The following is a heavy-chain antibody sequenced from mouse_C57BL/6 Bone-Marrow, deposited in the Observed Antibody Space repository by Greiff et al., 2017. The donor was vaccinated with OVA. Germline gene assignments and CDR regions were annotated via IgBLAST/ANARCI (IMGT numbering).Heavy chain of an antibody. J-gene: IGHJ2*01. CDR2: IDPENGDT. V-gene: IGHV14-4*01. CDR1: GFNIKDDY. Sequence: VQLQQSGAELVRPGASVKLSCTASGFNIKDDYMHWVKQRPEQGLEWIGWIDPENGDTEYASKFQGTATITADTSSNTASLQLSSLTSEDTAVYYCTSYGNFDYWGQGTTLTVSS. D-gene: IGHD2-1*01. CDR3: TSYGNFDY.